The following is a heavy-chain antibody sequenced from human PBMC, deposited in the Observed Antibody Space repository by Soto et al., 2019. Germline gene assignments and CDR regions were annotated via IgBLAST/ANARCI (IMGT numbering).Heavy chain of an antibody. V-gene: IGHV3-30*18. CDR3: AKDTYPGTTVYYYGMDV. CDR1: GFTFSSYG. Sequence: PGGSLRLSCAASGFTFSSYGMHWVRQAPGKGLEWVAVISYDGSNKYYADSVKGRFTISRDNSKNTLYLQMNSLRAEDTAVYYCAKDTYPGTTVYYYGMDVWGQGTTVTVSS. J-gene: IGHJ6*02. CDR2: ISYDGSNK. D-gene: IGHD1-1*01.